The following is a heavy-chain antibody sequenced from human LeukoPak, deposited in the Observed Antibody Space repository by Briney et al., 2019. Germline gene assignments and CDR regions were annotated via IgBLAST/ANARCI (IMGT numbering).Heavy chain of an antibody. V-gene: IGHV1-24*01. Sequence: ASVKVSCKVSGYTLTELSMHWVRQAPGKGLEWMGGFDPEDGETIYAQKFQGRVTMTEDTSTDTAYMELSSLRSEDTAVYCCATDQWDTAMEVRSYGMDVWGQGTTVTVSS. CDR3: ATDQWDTAMEVRSYGMDV. D-gene: IGHD5-18*01. CDR1: GYTLTELS. CDR2: FDPEDGET. J-gene: IGHJ6*02.